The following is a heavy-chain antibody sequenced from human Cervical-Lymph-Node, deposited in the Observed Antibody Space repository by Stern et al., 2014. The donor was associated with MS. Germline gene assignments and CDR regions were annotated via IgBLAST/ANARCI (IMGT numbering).Heavy chain of an antibody. Sequence: QVQLVESGSGLVKPSQTLSLTCAVSGGSISSGGYSWSWIRQPPGKGLEWIGYISHNGSTYYNPSLKSGVTISVDRSNKHYYRKLSSVTAADTAVYYCARSSTVTPNAFDIWGQGTMVTVSS. CDR3: ARSSTVTPNAFDI. CDR2: ISHNGST. J-gene: IGHJ3*02. V-gene: IGHV4-30-2*01. CDR1: GGSISSGGYS. D-gene: IGHD4-17*01.